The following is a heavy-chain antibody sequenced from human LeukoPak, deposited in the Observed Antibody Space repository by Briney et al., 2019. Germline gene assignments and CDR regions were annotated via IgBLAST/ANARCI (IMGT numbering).Heavy chain of an antibody. J-gene: IGHJ4*02. CDR1: GFTFSSYA. CDR2: ISYDGSNK. V-gene: IGHV3-30*01. Sequence: PGRSLRLSCAASGFTFSSYAMHWVRQAPGKGLEWVAVISYDGSNKYYADSVKGRFTISRDNSKNTLYLQMNGLRAEDTAVYYCARDSILDYWGQGTLVTVSS. CDR3: ARDSILDY.